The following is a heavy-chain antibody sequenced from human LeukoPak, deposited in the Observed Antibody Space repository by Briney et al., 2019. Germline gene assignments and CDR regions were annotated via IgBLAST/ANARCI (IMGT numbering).Heavy chain of an antibody. Sequence: PGGSLRLSCAASGFTFSSYAMSWVRQAPGKGLEWVSAISGSGGSTYYADSVKGRFTISRDNSKNMLYLQMNSLRAEDTAVYYCAKVGGQQQLDNPFDYWGQGTLVTVSS. CDR2: ISGSGGST. D-gene: IGHD6-13*01. V-gene: IGHV3-23*01. J-gene: IGHJ4*02. CDR3: AKVGGQQQLDNPFDY. CDR1: GFTFSSYA.